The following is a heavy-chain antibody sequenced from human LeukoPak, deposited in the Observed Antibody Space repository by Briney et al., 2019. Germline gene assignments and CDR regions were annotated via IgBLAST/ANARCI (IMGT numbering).Heavy chain of an antibody. CDR3: ARGPGEVVVPAAPNWFDP. D-gene: IGHD2-2*01. V-gene: IGHV4-39*01. CDR1: GGSISSSSYY. Sequence: SETLSLTCTVSGGSISSSSYYWGWIRQPPGKGLEWIGSIYYSGSTYYNPSLKSRVTISVDTSKNQFSLKLSSVTAADTAVYYCARGPGEVVVPAAPNWFDPWGQGTLVTVSS. J-gene: IGHJ5*02. CDR2: IYYSGST.